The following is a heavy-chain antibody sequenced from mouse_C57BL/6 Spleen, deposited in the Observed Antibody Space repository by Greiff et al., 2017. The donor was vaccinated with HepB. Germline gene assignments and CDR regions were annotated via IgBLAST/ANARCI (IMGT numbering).Heavy chain of an antibody. Sequence: QVQLQQSGAELVKPGASVKLSCKASGYTFTSYWMQWVKQRPGQGLEWIGEIDPSDSYTNYNQKFKGKATLTVDTSSSTAYMQLSSLTSEDSAVYYCALNWDNYWGQGTTLTVSS. CDR3: ALNWDNY. D-gene: IGHD4-1*02. CDR2: IDPSDSYT. V-gene: IGHV1-50*01. J-gene: IGHJ2*01. CDR1: GYTFTSYW.